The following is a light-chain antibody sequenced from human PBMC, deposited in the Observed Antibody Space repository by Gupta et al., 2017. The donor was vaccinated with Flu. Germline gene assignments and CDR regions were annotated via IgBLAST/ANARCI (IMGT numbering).Light chain of an antibody. V-gene: IGLV2-14*01. CDR2: DEN. CDR3: SSYNSTGNHQTV. Sequence: QSALTQPASVSGSPGQSSTISCTGTSSDVGRYNYVTWYQQNPGKAPKLIIYDENIRPSGVSNRFSGSNSGNTASLTITGPQAEDEADYYCSSYNSTGNHQTVFGGGTKLTVL. J-gene: IGLJ2*01. CDR1: SSDVGRYNY.